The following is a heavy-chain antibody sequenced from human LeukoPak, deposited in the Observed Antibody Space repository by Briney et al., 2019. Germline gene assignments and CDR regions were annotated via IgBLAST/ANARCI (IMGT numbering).Heavy chain of an antibody. CDR2: IIPIFGTA. V-gene: IGHV1-69*01. J-gene: IGHJ4*02. D-gene: IGHD6-19*01. CDR3: ARDWGSGWTQLDY. CDR1: GGTFISYA. Sequence: SVKVSCKASGGTFISYAISWVRQAPGQGLEWMGGIIPIFGTANYAQKFQGRVTITADESTSTAYMELSSLRSEDTAVYYCARDWGSGWTQLDYWGQGTLVTVSS.